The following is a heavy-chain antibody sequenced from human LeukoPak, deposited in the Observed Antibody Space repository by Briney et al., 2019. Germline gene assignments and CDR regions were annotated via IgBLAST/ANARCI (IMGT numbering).Heavy chain of an antibody. CDR1: GXRVSTDTSA. V-gene: IGHV6-1*01. D-gene: IGHD3-22*01. CDR2: TYYRSKWYN. Sequence: SQTLSLTCGISGXRVSTDTSAWNWLRQSPSRGLEWLGRTYYRSKWYNDYVESVNGRITVNADTSRNQISLHLNFVIPEDTAVYFCARTDRDYFDTSDYDAFDLWGQGTPVTVSS. J-gene: IGHJ3*01. CDR3: ARTDRDYFDTSDYDAFDL.